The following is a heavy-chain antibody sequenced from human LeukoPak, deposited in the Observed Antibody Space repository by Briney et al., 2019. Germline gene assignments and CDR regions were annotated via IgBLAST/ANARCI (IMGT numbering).Heavy chain of an antibody. CDR3: ARGDYGDYVGY. V-gene: IGHV3-11*06. CDR1: GGSISSTS. Sequence: LSLTCTVSGGSISSTSYYWAWIRQPPGKGLEWVSYISSSSSYTNYADSVKGRFTISRDNAKNSLYLQMNSLRAEDTAVYYCARGDYGDYVGYWGQGTLVTVSS. CDR2: ISSSSSYT. J-gene: IGHJ4*02. D-gene: IGHD4-17*01.